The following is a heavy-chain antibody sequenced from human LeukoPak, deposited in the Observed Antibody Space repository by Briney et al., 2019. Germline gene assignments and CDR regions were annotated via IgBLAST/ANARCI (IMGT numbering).Heavy chain of an antibody. CDR1: GFTFSSYG. D-gene: IGHD3-10*01. V-gene: IGHV3-33*06. CDR3: AKDDYGSGSYYSDY. Sequence: LGGSLRLSCAASGFTFSSYGMHWVRQAPGKGLEWVAVIWYDGSNKYYADSVKGRFTISRDNSKNTLYLQMNSLRAEDTAVYYCAKDDYGSGSYYSDYWGQGTLVTVSS. CDR2: IWYDGSNK. J-gene: IGHJ4*02.